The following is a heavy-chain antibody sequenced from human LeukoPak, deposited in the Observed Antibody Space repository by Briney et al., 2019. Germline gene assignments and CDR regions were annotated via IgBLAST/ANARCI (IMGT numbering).Heavy chain of an antibody. CDR3: ARDSGEYYYDSSGYYRQPYYYYYMDV. Sequence: PGGSLRLSCAASGFTFSSYWMSWVRQAPGKGLEWVANIKQDGSEKYYVDSVKGRFTISRDNAKNSLYLQMNSLRAEDTAVYYCARDSGEYYYDSSGYYRQPYYYYYMDVWGKGTTVTVSS. CDR1: GFTFSSYW. CDR2: IKQDGSEK. D-gene: IGHD3-22*01. J-gene: IGHJ6*03. V-gene: IGHV3-7*01.